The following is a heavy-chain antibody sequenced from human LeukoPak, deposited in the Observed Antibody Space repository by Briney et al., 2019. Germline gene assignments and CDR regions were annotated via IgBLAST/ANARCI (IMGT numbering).Heavy chain of an antibody. J-gene: IGHJ4*02. D-gene: IGHD3-10*01. CDR1: GFPFSSYS. V-gene: IGHV3-48*01. CDR3: ARALWFGETFPAY. Sequence: GGSLRLSCAASGFPFSSYSMNWVRQAPGKGLEWISYISSHSSTIYYADSVQGRFTISRDNAKNSLYLQMNSLRAEDTAVYYCARALWFGETFPAYWGQGTLVTVSS. CDR2: ISSHSSTI.